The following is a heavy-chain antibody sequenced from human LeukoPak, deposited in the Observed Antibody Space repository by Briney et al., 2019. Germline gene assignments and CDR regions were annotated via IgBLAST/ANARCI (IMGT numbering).Heavy chain of an antibody. D-gene: IGHD3-22*01. Sequence: GGSLRLSCAASGFTFSHFEMNWVRQAPGKGLEWVSYISNTGSTIYYADSVKGRFSISRDNVKNSLYLEMNSLRAEDTAVYYCARDRDYYYDITAPGAFDIWGQGTMVTVSS. J-gene: IGHJ3*02. CDR2: ISNTGSTI. CDR1: GFTFSHFE. CDR3: ARDRDYYYDITAPGAFDI. V-gene: IGHV3-48*03.